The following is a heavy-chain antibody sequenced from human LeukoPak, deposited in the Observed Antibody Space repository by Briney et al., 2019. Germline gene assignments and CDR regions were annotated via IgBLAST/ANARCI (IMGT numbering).Heavy chain of an antibody. Sequence: GGSLRLSCAASGFTFSSYWMSWVRQAPGKGLEWVANIKQDGSEKYYVDSVKGRFTISRDNAKNSLYLQMNSLRAEDTAVYYCAREANWNDYYYYTDVWGKGTTVIVSS. CDR1: GFTFSSYW. CDR2: IKQDGSEK. D-gene: IGHD1-1*01. J-gene: IGHJ6*03. CDR3: AREANWNDYYYYTDV. V-gene: IGHV3-7*01.